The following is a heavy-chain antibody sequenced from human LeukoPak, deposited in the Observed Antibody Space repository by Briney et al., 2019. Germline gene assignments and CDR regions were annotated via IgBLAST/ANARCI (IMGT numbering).Heavy chain of an antibody. CDR2: ISGSGGST. V-gene: IGHV3-23*01. Sequence: GGSLRLSCVVSGFTLRYYGMHWVRQAPGKGLEWVSAISGSGGSTYYADSVKGRFTISRDNSKNTLYLQMNSLRAEDTAVYYCAKESRKSRGAPFFDYWGQGTLVTVSS. CDR3: AKESRKSRGAPFFDY. CDR1: GFTLRYYG. J-gene: IGHJ4*02. D-gene: IGHD3-10*01.